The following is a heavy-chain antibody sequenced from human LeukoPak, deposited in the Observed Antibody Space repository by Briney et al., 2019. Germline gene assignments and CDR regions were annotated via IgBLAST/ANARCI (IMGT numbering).Heavy chain of an antibody. D-gene: IGHD4-17*01. J-gene: IGHJ3*02. V-gene: IGHV1-69*05. Sequence: GASVKVSCKAYGGTFSSYSISWVRQAPGQGPEWMGGTIPIFGTANYAQRFQGRVTITTDESTRTAYMELSSLRSEGTAVYYCARDIGGSDYGDSRDAFDIWGQGTMVIVSS. CDR1: GGTFSSYS. CDR3: ARDIGGSDYGDSRDAFDI. CDR2: TIPIFGTA.